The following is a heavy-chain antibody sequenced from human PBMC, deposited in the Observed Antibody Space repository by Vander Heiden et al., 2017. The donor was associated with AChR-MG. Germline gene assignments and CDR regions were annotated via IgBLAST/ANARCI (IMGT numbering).Heavy chain of an antibody. CDR1: GFTFSSYS. V-gene: IGHV3-30*04. Sequence: QVQLVESGGGVVKPGRSLRLSCAAPGFTFSSYSMHWVRQAPGKGLEWVAVMSYDGKNKNYADFVKGRFTISRDNSKNTLYLHMESLTAEDTAVYYCVRDGGPYGSGSYYPYWGQGTLVTVSS. J-gene: IGHJ4*02. CDR3: VRDGGPYGSGSYYPY. D-gene: IGHD3-10*01. CDR2: MSYDGKNK.